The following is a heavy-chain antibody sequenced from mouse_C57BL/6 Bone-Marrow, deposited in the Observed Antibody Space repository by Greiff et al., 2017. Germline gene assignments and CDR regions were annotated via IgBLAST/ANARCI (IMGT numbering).Heavy chain of an antibody. CDR2: SRNKANDYTT. Sequence: EVQVVESGGGLVQSGRSLRLSCATSGFTFSDFYMEWVRQAPGKGLEWIAASRNKANDYTTEYSASVKGRFIVSRDTSQSILYLQMNALRAEDTAIYYCARERYDYRLDYWGQGTSVTVSS. CDR3: ARERYDYRLDY. J-gene: IGHJ4*01. V-gene: IGHV7-1*01. CDR1: GFTFSDFY. D-gene: IGHD2-4*01.